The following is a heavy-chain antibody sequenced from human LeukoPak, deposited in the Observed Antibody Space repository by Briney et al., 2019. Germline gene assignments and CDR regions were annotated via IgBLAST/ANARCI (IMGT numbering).Heavy chain of an antibody. Sequence: GGSLRLSCAASRFTFDNYALSWVRQAPGKGLEWVSGILQSGGSTYYADSVKGRFTISRDNSKNTLYLQMNSLRVEDTAIYYCAKDAVRGDGYWEFDSWGQGTLVTVSS. D-gene: IGHD5-24*01. CDR2: ILQSGGST. CDR1: RFTFDNYA. V-gene: IGHV3-23*01. CDR3: AKDAVRGDGYWEFDS. J-gene: IGHJ4*02.